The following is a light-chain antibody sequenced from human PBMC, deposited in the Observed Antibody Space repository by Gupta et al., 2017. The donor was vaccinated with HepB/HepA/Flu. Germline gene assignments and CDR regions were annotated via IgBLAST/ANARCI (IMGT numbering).Light chain of an antibody. CDR1: QSVSSF. CDR3: QQHYTLPLT. Sequence: DIVLTQSPATLTLSPGERATLSCRASQSVSSFLTWYQQKPGQAPSLLIYDAANRATGIPDRFSGSGSATDFTLTISRLVPEDFGVYYCQQHYTLPLTFGGGTKVEIK. CDR2: DAA. J-gene: IGKJ4*01. V-gene: IGKV3-11*01.